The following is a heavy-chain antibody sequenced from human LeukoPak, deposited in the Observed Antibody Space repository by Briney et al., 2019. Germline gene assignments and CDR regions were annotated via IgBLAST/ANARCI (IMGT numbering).Heavy chain of an antibody. Sequence: PGGSLRLSCAASGFTFSSYSMNWVRQAPGKGLEWVSYISISSTTIYYADSVKGRFTISRDNAKNSLYLQMNSLRAEDTAVYYCARGGVSSSWYSDAFDIWGQGTMVTVSS. J-gene: IGHJ3*02. CDR2: ISISSTTI. CDR3: ARGGVSSSWYSDAFDI. D-gene: IGHD6-13*01. CDR1: GFTFSSYS. V-gene: IGHV3-48*01.